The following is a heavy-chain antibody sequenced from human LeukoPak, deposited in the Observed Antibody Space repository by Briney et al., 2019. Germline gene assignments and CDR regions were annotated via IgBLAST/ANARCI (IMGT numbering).Heavy chain of an antibody. J-gene: IGHJ3*02. D-gene: IGHD1-26*01. CDR2: ISRTGSI. V-gene: IGHV3-69-1*01. CDR3: ARDSMYSGSPHGDAFAI. CDR1: GFIFSDYH. Sequence: GGSLRLSCAASGFIFSDYHMSWVRQAPGKGLECVSYISRTGSIQYSDSVRGRFTISRDNAKNSLYLQMNSLRVEDTAVYYCARDSMYSGSPHGDAFAIWGPGTMVTVSP.